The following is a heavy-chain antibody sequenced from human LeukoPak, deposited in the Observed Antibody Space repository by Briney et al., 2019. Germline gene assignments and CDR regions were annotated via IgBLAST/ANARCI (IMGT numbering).Heavy chain of an antibody. CDR2: ISSSAYTI. CDR1: RFTFSSYE. D-gene: IGHD6-13*01. V-gene: IGHV3-48*03. CDR3: ARDGPAGTSNHYYYMDV. Sequence: PGGSLRLSCAASRFTFSSYEMNWVRQAPGKGLEWVSYISSSAYTIYYADSVKGRFTISRDNAKSSLYLQMNSLRAEDTAVYYCARDGPAGTSNHYYYMDVWGKGTTVTVSS. J-gene: IGHJ6*03.